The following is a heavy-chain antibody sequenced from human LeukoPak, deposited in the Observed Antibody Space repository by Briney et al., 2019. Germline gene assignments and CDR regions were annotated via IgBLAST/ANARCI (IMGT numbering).Heavy chain of an antibody. CDR3: AQVWGY. V-gene: IGHV4-4*02. D-gene: IGHD3-16*01. J-gene: IGHJ4*02. Sequence: SETLSLTCAVSGASIAISNWWTWVRQPPEKGLEWIGEISHSGSTAYNPSLKSRVTISIDKSKNQLSLILTSVTAADTAMYYCAQVWGYWGQGTLVTVSS. CDR1: GASIAISNW. CDR2: ISHSGST.